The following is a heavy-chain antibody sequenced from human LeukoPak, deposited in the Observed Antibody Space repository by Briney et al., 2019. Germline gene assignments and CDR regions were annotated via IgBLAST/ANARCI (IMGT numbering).Heavy chain of an antibody. J-gene: IGHJ4*02. CDR1: GGSFSGYY. V-gene: IGHV4-34*01. Sequence: PSETLSLTCAVYGGSFSGYYWSWIRQPPGKGLEWIGVINHSGSTNYNPSLKSRVTISVDTSKNQFSLKLSSVTAADTAVYYCARGRPTIDYWGQGTLVTVSS. CDR2: INHSGST. CDR3: ARGRPTIDY.